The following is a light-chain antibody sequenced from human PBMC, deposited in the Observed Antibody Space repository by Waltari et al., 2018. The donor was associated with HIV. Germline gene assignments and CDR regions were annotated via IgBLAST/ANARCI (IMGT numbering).Light chain of an antibody. V-gene: IGLV2-23*02. J-gene: IGLJ3*02. CDR1: SSHVGTYNL. CDR3: CSYAGSDTLV. Sequence: HSALTQPASVSGSPGQSITISCTGTSSHVGTYNLVSWYQQHPGKAPKLLIYEVKRRPSGLSDRFSGSKSGNTASLTVSGLQAEDEAIYYCCSYAGSDTLVFGGGTSLTIL. CDR2: EVK.